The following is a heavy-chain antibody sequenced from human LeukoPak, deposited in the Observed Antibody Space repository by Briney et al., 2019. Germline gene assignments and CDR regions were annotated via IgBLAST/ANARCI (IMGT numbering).Heavy chain of an antibody. CDR1: GGSFSGYY. CDR3: ARGSSTMVRGVIREFDY. J-gene: IGHJ4*02. D-gene: IGHD3-10*01. CDR2: INHSGST. Sequence: SETLSLTCAVYGGSFSGYYWSWIRQPPGKGLEWIGEINHSGSTNYNPSLKSRVTISVDTSKNQFSLKLSSVTAADTAVYYCARGSSTMVRGVIREFDYWGQGTLVTVSS. V-gene: IGHV4-34*01.